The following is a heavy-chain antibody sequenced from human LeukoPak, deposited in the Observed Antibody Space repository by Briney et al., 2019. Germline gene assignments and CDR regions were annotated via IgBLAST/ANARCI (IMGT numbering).Heavy chain of an antibody. Sequence: GGSVTVSCKASGYTFTGYYMHWVRQAPGQGVEWMGWINPNSGGTNYAQKFQGRVTMTRDTSISTAYMELSRLRSDDTAVYYCARDLLWFGELGNNWFDPWGQGTLVTVSS. J-gene: IGHJ5*02. CDR2: INPNSGGT. CDR1: GYTFTGYY. V-gene: IGHV1-2*02. CDR3: ARDLLWFGELGNNWFDP. D-gene: IGHD3-10*01.